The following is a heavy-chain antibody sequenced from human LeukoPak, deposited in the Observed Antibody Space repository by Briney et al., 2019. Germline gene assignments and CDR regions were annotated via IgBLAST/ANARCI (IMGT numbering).Heavy chain of an antibody. J-gene: IGHJ4*02. CDR3: ATGEYSSGWYPVDY. D-gene: IGHD6-19*01. V-gene: IGHV1-24*01. CDR2: FDAEDGET. CDR1: GYTLTELS. Sequence: ASVKVSCKVSGYTLTELSMHWVRQAPGKGLEWMGGFDAEDGETIYAQKFQGRVTMTEDTSTDTAYMELSSLRSEDTAVYYCATGEYSSGWYPVDYWGQGTLVTVSS.